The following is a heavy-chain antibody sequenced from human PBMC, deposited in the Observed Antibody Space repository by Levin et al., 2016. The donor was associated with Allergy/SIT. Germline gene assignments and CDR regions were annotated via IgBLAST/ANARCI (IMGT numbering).Heavy chain of an antibody. CDR3: ARGPGYDGPLGPGGP. D-gene: IGHD3-10*01. Sequence: SETLSLTCTVSGGSISSGGYQWNWIRQHPGKGLEWIGYIYYSGSTYYNPSLKSRVTISVDTSNNQFSLNLRSVTAADTAVYFCARGPGYDGPLGPGGPWGQGTLVTVSS. J-gene: IGHJ5*02. CDR1: GGSISSGGYQ. CDR2: IYYSGST. V-gene: IGHV4-31*03.